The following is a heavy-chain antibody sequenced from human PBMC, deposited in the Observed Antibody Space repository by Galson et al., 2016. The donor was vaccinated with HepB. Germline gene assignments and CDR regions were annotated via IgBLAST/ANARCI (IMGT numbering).Heavy chain of an antibody. D-gene: IGHD5-12*01. Sequence: SLRLSCAASGLTFSDHYMDWVRQAPGKGLEWVGRIRDKANNYTTEYAASVEGRFSVSTDESKNSLYLQMNSLETEDTAVYYWAKPTNSDAFHIWGQGTMVTVSS. CDR2: IRDKANNYTT. J-gene: IGHJ3*02. CDR1: GLTFSDHY. CDR3: AKPTNSDAFHI. V-gene: IGHV3-72*01.